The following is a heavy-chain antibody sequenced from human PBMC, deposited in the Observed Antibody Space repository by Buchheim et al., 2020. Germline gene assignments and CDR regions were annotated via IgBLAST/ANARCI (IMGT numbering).Heavy chain of an antibody. CDR3: AQDPRYCSSTSCAVLSYYGMDV. CDR1: GFTFSSYG. Sequence: QVQLVESGGGVVQPGRSLRLSCAASGFTFSSYGMHWVRQAPGKGLDWVAVISYDGSNKYYADSVKGRFTISRDNSKNTLYLQMNSLRGDDTAVYFCAQDPRYCSSTSCAVLSYYGMDVWGQGTT. V-gene: IGHV3-30*18. D-gene: IGHD2-2*01. J-gene: IGHJ6*02. CDR2: ISYDGSNK.